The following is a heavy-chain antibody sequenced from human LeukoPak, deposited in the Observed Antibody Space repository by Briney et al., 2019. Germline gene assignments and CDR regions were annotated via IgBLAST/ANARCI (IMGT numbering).Heavy chain of an antibody. D-gene: IGHD5-24*01. V-gene: IGHV3-7*01. Sequence: PGGSLRLSCAASGFTFSNYWMNWVRQAPGKGLEWVADIKHDGSEKYYVDSVKGRFTISRDNAKNSLFLQMNSLRAEDTAVYYCARGLRWPDYWGQGTLVTVSS. CDR3: ARGLRWPDY. J-gene: IGHJ4*02. CDR2: IKHDGSEK. CDR1: GFTFSNYW.